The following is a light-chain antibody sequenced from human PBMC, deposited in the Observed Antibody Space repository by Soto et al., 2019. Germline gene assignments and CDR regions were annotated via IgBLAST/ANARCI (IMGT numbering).Light chain of an antibody. CDR2: GAS. CDR3: QQSNNWPRT. Sequence: EMVMTQSPATLSVSPGERATLSCRASQSVSGNLAWYQQKPGQAPRLLIYGASTRATGIPARFSGSGSGTEFTLTISSLQSEDFAVYYCQQSNNWPRTFGQGTKVEIK. CDR1: QSVSGN. V-gene: IGKV3-15*01. J-gene: IGKJ1*01.